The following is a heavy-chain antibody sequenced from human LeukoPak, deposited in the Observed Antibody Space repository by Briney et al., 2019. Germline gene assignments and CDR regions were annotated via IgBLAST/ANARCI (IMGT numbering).Heavy chain of an antibody. CDR1: GFTFSSYA. D-gene: IGHD3-22*01. CDR3: AKDLDSSGNFWGTDAFDI. J-gene: IGHJ3*02. Sequence: GGSLRLSCAASGFTFSSYAMSWVRQAPGKGLEWVSAISGSGGSTYYVDSVKGRFTISRDNSKNTLYLQMNSLRAEDTAVYYCAKDLDSSGNFWGTDAFDIWGQGTMVIVSS. CDR2: ISGSGGST. V-gene: IGHV3-23*01.